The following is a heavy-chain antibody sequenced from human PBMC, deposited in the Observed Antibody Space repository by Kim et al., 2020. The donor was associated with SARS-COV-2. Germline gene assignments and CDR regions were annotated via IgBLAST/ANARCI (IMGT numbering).Heavy chain of an antibody. CDR1: GFTFSSYS. V-gene: IGHV3-21*01. CDR3: ARVGGGRRTVTMGPYRLPDY. Sequence: GGSLRLSCAASGFTFSSYSMNWVRQAPGKGLEWVSSISSSSSYIYYADSVKGRFTISRDNAKNSLYLQMNSLRAEDTAVYYCARVGGGRRTVTMGPYRLPDYWGQGTLVTVSS. CDR2: ISSSSSYI. D-gene: IGHD4-17*01. J-gene: IGHJ4*02.